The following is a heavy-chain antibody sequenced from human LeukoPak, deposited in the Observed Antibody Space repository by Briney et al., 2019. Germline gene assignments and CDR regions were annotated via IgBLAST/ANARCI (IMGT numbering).Heavy chain of an antibody. D-gene: IGHD6-6*01. V-gene: IGHV1-46*01. CDR1: GYTFTSYY. CDR2: INPSGGST. Sequence: GASVKVSCKASGYTFTSYYMHWVRQAPGQGLEWMGIINPSGGSTSYAQRFQGRVTMTRDTSTSTVYMELSSLRSEDTAVYYCARDQREGIAARPGLNAFDNWGQGTMVTVSS. J-gene: IGHJ3*02. CDR3: ARDQREGIAARPGLNAFDN.